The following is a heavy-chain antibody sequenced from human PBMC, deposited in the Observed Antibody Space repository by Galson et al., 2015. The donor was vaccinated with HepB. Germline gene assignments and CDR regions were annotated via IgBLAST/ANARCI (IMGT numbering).Heavy chain of an antibody. CDR1: GGSFSNYA. CDR2: IIPMFATA. D-gene: IGHD2-8*01. Sequence: SVKVSCKASGGSFSNYAISWVRQAPGQGLEWMGWIIPMFATAHYAQRFQGRVTITADESTSTAYMEVGSLRADDTAVYFCARDMENTNGSVQMGDWGQGTLVAVSS. CDR3: ARDMENTNGSVQMGD. J-gene: IGHJ4*02. V-gene: IGHV1-69*13.